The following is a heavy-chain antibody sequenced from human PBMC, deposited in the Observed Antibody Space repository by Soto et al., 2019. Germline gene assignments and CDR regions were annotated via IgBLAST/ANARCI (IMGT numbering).Heavy chain of an antibody. V-gene: IGHV3-21*01. CDR2: ISSSSSYI. J-gene: IGHJ3*02. CDR1: GFTFSSYS. D-gene: IGHD5-18*01. CDR3: ARASGYSYRLSDAFHI. Sequence: GGSLRLSCAASGFTFSSYSMNWVRQAPGKGLEWVSSISSSSSYIYYADSVKGRFTISRDNAKNSLYLQMNSLRAEDTAVYYCARASGYSYRLSDAFHIWGQGTRVSV.